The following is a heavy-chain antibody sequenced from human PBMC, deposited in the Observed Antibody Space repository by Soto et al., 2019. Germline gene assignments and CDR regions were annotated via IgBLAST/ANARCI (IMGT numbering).Heavy chain of an antibody. CDR2: VYYGGTT. D-gene: IGHD5-18*01. CDR3: ARFPRRDTAMPV. V-gene: IGHV4-30-4*01. Sequence: SETLSLTCTVSGGSISSGDSYWSWIRQPPGKGLEYIGYVYYGGTTYYRPSLKSRVTISADTSKNQFSLRLSSVTAADTALYYCARFPRRDTAMPVWGQGTTVTVSS. J-gene: IGHJ6*02. CDR1: GGSISSGDSY.